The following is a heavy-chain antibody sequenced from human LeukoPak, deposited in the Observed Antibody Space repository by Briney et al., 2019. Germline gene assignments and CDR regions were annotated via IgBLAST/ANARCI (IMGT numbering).Heavy chain of an antibody. J-gene: IGHJ4*02. CDR1: GFTFSSYV. D-gene: IGHD1-1*01. CDR3: ATRGTTTTKYFEH. CDR2: ISGSGGST. Sequence: GGSLRLSCAASGFTFSSYVMSWVRQAPGKGLERVSTISGSGGSTYYADSVKGRFTISRDNSKNTLHLQMNSLRAEDTAVYYCATRGTTTTKYFEHWGQGTLVTVSS. V-gene: IGHV3-23*01.